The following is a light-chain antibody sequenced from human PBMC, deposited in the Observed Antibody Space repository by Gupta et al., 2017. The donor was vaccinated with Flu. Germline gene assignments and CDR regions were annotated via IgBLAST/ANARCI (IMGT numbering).Light chain of an antibody. J-gene: IGKJ4*01. CDR1: QSSSSY. V-gene: IGKV1-39*01. Sequence: DIQMTQSPSSLSASVGDRVTITCRASQSSSSYLNWYQQKPGKAPKLLIYAASSLQSGVPSRFSGSGSGTDCTLTSSSLQPEDVATYYCQQSYSTPRTFGGGTKVEIK. CDR3: QQSYSTPRT. CDR2: AAS.